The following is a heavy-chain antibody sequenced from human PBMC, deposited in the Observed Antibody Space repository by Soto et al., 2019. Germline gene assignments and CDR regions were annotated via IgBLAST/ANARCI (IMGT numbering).Heavy chain of an antibody. J-gene: IGHJ4*02. CDR3: AHTPVEWDFDWSFDY. Sequence: GSGPTLVNPTQTLTLTCTFSGFSLSTSGVGVGWIRQPPGKALEWLALIYWDDDKRYSPSLKSRLTITKDTSKNQVVLTMTNMGPVDTATYYCAHTPVEWDFDWSFDYWGQGTLVTVSS. D-gene: IGHD3-9*01. CDR1: GFSLSTSGVG. CDR2: IYWDDDK. V-gene: IGHV2-5*02.